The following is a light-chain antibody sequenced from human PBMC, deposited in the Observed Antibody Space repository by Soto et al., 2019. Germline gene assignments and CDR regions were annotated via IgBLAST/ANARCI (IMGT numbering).Light chain of an antibody. J-gene: IGKJ3*01. CDR3: EQSYSTPFT. CDR2: AAS. V-gene: IGKV1-39*01. Sequence: DIQMTQSPSPLSASVGVRVTITCRASQSISSYLNRYQQKPGKAPKLLIYAASSLQSGVPSRFSGSGSGTDFTLTISSLQPEDVATYDCEQSYSTPFTFGPGTKGDIK. CDR1: QSISSY.